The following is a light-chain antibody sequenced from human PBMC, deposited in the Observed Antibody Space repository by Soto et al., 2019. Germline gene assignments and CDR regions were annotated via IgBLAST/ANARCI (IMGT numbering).Light chain of an antibody. CDR3: QQRSNWLPIS. Sequence: ENVLSHSPDALSLSTGERVTLSCRASRPVVRQYIGWYHQTPGQAPRLLIHDAVSRATGIPDRFSGSGSGTDFTLTISTLEPEDFAVYYCQQRSNWLPISFGQGTRLEIK. J-gene: IGKJ5*01. CDR2: DAV. CDR1: RPVVRQY. V-gene: IGKV3D-20*02.